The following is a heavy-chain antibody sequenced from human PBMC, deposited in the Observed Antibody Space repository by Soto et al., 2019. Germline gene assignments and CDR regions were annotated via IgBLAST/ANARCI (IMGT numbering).Heavy chain of an antibody. J-gene: IGHJ4*02. D-gene: IGHD3-22*01. V-gene: IGHV3-30*18. CDR2: ISYDGSNK. Sequence: GGSLRLSCAASGFTFSSYGMHWVRQAPGKGLEWVAVISYDGSNKYYADSVKGRFTISRDNSKNTLDLQMNSLRAEDTAVYYCAKEKANYYDSSGYYSFWGQGTLVTVSS. CDR1: GFTFSSYG. CDR3: AKEKANYYDSSGYYSF.